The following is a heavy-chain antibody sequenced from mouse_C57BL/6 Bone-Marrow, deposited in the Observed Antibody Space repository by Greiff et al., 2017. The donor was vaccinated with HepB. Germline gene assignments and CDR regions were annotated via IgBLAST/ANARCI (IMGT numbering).Heavy chain of an antibody. D-gene: IGHD2-3*01. Sequence: EVKLMESGGGLVKPGGSLKLSCAASGFTFSSYTMSWVRQTPEKRLEWVATISGGGGNTYYPDSVKGRFTISRDNAKNTLYLQMSSLRSEDTALYYCARDGYYPYYFDYWGQGTTLTDSS. CDR3: ARDGYYPYYFDY. V-gene: IGHV5-9*01. CDR2: ISGGGGNT. J-gene: IGHJ2*01. CDR1: GFTFSSYT.